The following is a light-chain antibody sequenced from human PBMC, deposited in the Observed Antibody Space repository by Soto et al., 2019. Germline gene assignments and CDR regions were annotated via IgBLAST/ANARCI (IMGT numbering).Light chain of an antibody. CDR1: QSVTNNY. Sequence: EIVLTHSPVTLSLSPGERATLSCRASQSVTNNYLAWYQQKPGQAPRLVIYGASTRATGIPDRFSASGSGTDFTLTINRLEPEDFGVYYCQQYNNWPRATFGGGTKVDIK. V-gene: IGKV3-20*01. CDR3: QQYNNWPRAT. J-gene: IGKJ4*01. CDR2: GAS.